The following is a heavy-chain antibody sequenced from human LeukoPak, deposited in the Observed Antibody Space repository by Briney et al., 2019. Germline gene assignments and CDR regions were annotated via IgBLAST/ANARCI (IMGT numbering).Heavy chain of an antibody. D-gene: IGHD3-22*01. CDR3: VISVHHLFYSDSSGYYGDAFDV. CDR1: VFSFRTNY. Sequence: GGSLRLSCAASVFSFRTNYMSCVRQAPGKGLEWVSVIYSGGTIRYADSVKGRFTISRDNSRDTLHLQMNSLRVDDTAVYYSVISVHHLFYSDSSGYYGDAFDVWGQGTVVTVSS. V-gene: IGHV3-53*01. CDR2: IYSGGTI. J-gene: IGHJ3*01.